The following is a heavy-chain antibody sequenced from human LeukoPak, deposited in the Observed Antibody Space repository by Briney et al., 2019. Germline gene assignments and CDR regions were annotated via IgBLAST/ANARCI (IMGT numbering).Heavy chain of an antibody. Sequence: GGSLRLSCVVSGFTFSNYAMHWVRQAPGKGLEWVSYISSSSFTINYADSVKGRFTISRDNAQSSLYLHMNSLRADDTAVYYCASGLRLSGLFDYWGQGTLVTVSS. J-gene: IGHJ4*02. V-gene: IGHV3-48*01. CDR2: ISSSSFTI. D-gene: IGHD3-16*01. CDR3: ASGLRLSGLFDY. CDR1: GFTFSNYA.